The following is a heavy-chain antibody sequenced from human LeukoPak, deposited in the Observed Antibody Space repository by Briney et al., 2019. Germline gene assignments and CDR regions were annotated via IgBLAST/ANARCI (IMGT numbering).Heavy chain of an antibody. V-gene: IGHV1-18*01. Sequence: ASVKVSCKASGYTFTSYGISWVRQAPGQGLEWMGWISAYNGNTNYAQKFQGRVTITRNTSISTAYMELSSLRSEDTAVYYCAREAIGGLRYYYMDVWGKGTTVTVSS. CDR3: AREAIGGLRYYYMDV. CDR1: GYTFTSYG. J-gene: IGHJ6*03. CDR2: ISAYNGNT. D-gene: IGHD3-16*01.